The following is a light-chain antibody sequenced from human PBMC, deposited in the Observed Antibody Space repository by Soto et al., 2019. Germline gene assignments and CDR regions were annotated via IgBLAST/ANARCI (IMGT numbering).Light chain of an antibody. V-gene: IGKV1-5*01. CDR2: DAS. J-gene: IGKJ1*01. CDR1: QSIISY. CDR3: QQYETFSGT. Sequence: DIQMTQSPSSLSASVGDRVTVTCRASQSIISYLNWYHQKPWEAPKLLIYDASALPRGVPSRFSGSGSGTKFTLTIASLQPDDFATYYCQQYETFSGTFGPGTKVDIK.